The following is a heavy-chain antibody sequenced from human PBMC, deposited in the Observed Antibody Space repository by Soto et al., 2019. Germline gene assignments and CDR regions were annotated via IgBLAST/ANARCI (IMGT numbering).Heavy chain of an antibody. CDR3: VREGSGWNSRGSFDF. V-gene: IGHV3-23*01. J-gene: IGHJ3*01. CDR1: GFTFSNYA. D-gene: IGHD6-19*01. Sequence: GGSLRVSCAASGFTFSNYAMNWVRQAPGKGLECVSVISGSGGSAYYADSVQGRFTISRDNSKNTLYMQMNSLRDEDTAIYYCVREGSGWNSRGSFDFWGRGTMVTVSS. CDR2: ISGSGGSA.